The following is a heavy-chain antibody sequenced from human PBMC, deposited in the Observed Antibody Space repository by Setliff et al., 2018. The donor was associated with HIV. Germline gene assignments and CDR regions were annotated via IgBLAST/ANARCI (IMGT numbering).Heavy chain of an antibody. CDR2: IYSDDYT. D-gene: IGHD2-21*01. CDR3: AKLQEGHVYSHYDS. CDR1: GFSVSNKY. Sequence: GGSLRLSCAASGFSVSNKYMTWVRQAPGKGLEWVSIIYSDDYTYYSDSVKGRFTISRDKSKNILYLQMNSLRAEDTAVYYCAKLQEGHVYSHYDSWGQGTLVTVSS. J-gene: IGHJ4*02. V-gene: IGHV3-66*04.